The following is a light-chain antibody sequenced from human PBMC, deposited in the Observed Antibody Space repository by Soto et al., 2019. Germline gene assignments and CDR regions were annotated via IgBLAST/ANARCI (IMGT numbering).Light chain of an antibody. J-gene: IGKJ5*01. CDR2: GAS. V-gene: IGKV3-20*01. CDR1: QSVSSSY. Sequence: EIVLTQSPGTLSLSPGERATLSCRASQSVSSSYLAWYQQKPGQAPSLLIYGASSRATGIPDRFSGSGSGTDFTLTISRLEPEDFAVYYCQLYGSSPSITFGQGTRLEIK. CDR3: QLYGSSPSIT.